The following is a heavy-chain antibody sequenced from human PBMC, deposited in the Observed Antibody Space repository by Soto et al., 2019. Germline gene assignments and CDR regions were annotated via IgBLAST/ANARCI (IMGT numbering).Heavy chain of an antibody. D-gene: IGHD3-10*01. CDR2: LYFIGNT. CDR3: ARVWGGAFDI. Sequence: SETLSLTCTVSGDSISSSRYYWGWIRQPPGKGLEWIGSLYFIGNTYYNPSLKSRLTISVDTSKNRFSLKLSSVTAADTAVYYCARVWGGAFDIWGQGTMVTVSS. CDR1: GDSISSSRYY. J-gene: IGHJ3*02. V-gene: IGHV4-39*07.